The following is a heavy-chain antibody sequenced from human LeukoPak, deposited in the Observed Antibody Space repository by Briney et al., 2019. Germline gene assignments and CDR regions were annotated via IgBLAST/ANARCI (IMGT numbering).Heavy chain of an antibody. Sequence: SETLSLTCTVSGYSISSGYYWGWIRQPPGKGLEWIGSIYHSGSTYYNPSLKSRVTISVDTSKNQFSLKLSSVTAADTAVYYCARPDYGDYVGFDYWGQGTLVTVSS. CDR3: ARPDYGDYVGFDY. CDR1: GYSISSGYY. V-gene: IGHV4-38-2*02. D-gene: IGHD4-17*01. CDR2: IYHSGST. J-gene: IGHJ4*02.